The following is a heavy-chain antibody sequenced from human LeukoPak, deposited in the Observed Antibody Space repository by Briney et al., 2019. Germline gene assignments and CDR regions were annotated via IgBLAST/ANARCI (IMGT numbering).Heavy chain of an antibody. J-gene: IGHJ4*02. CDR2: INHSGST. CDR3: ARGRGYCTNGVCYYFDY. Sequence: SETLSLTCAVYGGSFSGYYWSWIRQPPGKGLDWIGEINHSGSTYYNPSLKSRVTISVDTSKNQFSLKLSSVTAADTAVYYCARGRGYCTNGVCYYFDYWGQGTLVTVSS. D-gene: IGHD2-8*01. V-gene: IGHV4-34*01. CDR1: GGSFSGYY.